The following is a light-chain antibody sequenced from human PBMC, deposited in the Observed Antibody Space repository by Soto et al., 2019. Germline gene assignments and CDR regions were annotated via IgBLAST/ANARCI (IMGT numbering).Light chain of an antibody. J-gene: IGKJ2*01. CDR3: QQYIHGYT. Sequence: EVVMTQSPATLSVFPGERVTLSCRASQSVSSSLAWYQQKLGQAPRLLIYSAFTRATGIPARFSGSGSGTEFTLTISSLESEECAVYYCQQYIHGYTFGQGTKLEIK. CDR2: SAF. CDR1: QSVSSS. V-gene: IGKV3-15*01.